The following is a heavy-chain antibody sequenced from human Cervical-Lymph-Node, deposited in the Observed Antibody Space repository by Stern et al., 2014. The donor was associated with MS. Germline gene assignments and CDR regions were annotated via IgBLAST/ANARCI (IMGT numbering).Heavy chain of an antibody. J-gene: IGHJ3*01. CDR3: ARDRGIDDAFDL. CDR1: GFSFSNYA. Sequence: VQLVESGGGVVQPGRSLRLSCAASGFSFSNYAVHWVPQAPGKGLEWVAVASYDGNKYSADSVKGRFTVSRDNSKNALYLQMNSLRTEDTAVYYCARDRGIDDAFDLWGQGTMVTVSA. D-gene: IGHD3-10*01. CDR2: ASYDGNK. V-gene: IGHV3-30*01.